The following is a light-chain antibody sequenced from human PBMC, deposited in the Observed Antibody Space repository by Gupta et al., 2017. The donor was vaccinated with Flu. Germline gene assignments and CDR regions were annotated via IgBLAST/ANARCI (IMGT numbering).Light chain of an antibody. J-gene: IGLJ3*02. CDR3: AVWDDSLSGHLV. CDR2: KNS. CDR1: SSNSGRYF. Sequence: SSNSGRYFVSCDQVLPGTGPRLLIYKNSQRPSGVPDRFSGSKSGTSASLAVSGLRAEDQADYYCAVWDDSLSGHLVFGGGTKLTVL. V-gene: IGLV1-47*01.